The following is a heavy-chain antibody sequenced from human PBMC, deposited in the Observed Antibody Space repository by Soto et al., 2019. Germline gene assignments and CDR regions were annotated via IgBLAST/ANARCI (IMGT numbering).Heavy chain of an antibody. CDR1: GGTFSSYA. D-gene: IGHD6-13*01. Sequence: SVKVSCKASGGTFSSYAISWVRQAPGQGLEWMGGIIPIFGTANYAQKFQGRVTITADESTSTAYMALSSLRSEDTAVYYCARGLGSSWYSTTNYYYYYGMDVWGQRTTVTVSS. CDR3: ARGLGSSWYSTTNYYYYYGMDV. J-gene: IGHJ6*02. CDR2: IIPIFGTA. V-gene: IGHV1-69*13.